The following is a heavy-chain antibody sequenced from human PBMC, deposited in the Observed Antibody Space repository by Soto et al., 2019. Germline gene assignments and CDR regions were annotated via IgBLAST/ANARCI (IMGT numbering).Heavy chain of an antibody. CDR2: IIGSGGST. D-gene: IGHD2-15*01. CDR3: AKDSPIKRTNSPGGY. V-gene: IGHV3-23*01. Sequence: PGASLRLSFASSGFTFSSYPMRWFRQALGKGLEWVSAIIGSGGSTYYADSVKGRFTISRDNSKNTLYLQMNSLRAEDTAVYYCAKDSPIKRTNSPGGYWGQGT. J-gene: IGHJ4*02. CDR1: GFTFSSYP.